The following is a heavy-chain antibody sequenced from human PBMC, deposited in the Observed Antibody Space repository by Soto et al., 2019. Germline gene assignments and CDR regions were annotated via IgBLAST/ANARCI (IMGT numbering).Heavy chain of an antibody. D-gene: IGHD3-22*01. J-gene: IGHJ6*02. Sequence: GGSLRLSCAASGFTFSSYAMSWVRQAPGKGLEWVSAISGSGGSTYYADSVKGLFTISRDNSKNTLYLQMNSLRAEDTAVYYCAIDISSGYYYYYYGMDVWGQGTTVTVSS. CDR2: ISGSGGST. CDR1: GFTFSSYA. V-gene: IGHV3-23*01. CDR3: AIDISSGYYYYYYGMDV.